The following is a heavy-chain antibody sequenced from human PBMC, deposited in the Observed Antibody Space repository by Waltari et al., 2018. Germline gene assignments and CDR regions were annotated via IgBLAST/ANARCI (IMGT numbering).Heavy chain of an antibody. Sequence: QVQLQESGPGLVKPSETLSLTCTVSGYSISSGYYWGWIRQPPGKGLEWIGSIYHSGSTYYNPSLKSRVTISVDTSKNQCSLKLSSVTAADTAVYYCARALRGGSYSLYYFDYWGQGTLVTVSS. CDR3: ARALRGGSYSLYYFDY. J-gene: IGHJ4*02. D-gene: IGHD1-26*01. CDR2: IYHSGST. V-gene: IGHV4-38-2*02. CDR1: GYSISSGYY.